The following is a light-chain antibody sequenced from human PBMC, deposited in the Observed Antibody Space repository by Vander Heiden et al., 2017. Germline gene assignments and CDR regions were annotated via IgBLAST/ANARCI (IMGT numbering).Light chain of an antibody. CDR2: QDT. J-gene: IGLJ2*01. CDR1: KLGDEN. V-gene: IGLV3-1*01. Sequence: SYELTQPPSVSVSPGQTASITCSGDKLGDENACWYQQKPGQSPVLVIYQDTQRPSGIPERFSGANSGNTATLTISGTQAMDEADYYCQAWDSSTVVFGGGTKLTVL. CDR3: QAWDSSTVV.